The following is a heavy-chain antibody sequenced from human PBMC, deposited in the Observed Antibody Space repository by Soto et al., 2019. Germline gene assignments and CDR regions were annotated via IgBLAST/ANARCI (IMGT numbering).Heavy chain of an antibody. D-gene: IGHD3-22*01. Sequence: PSDTLSLTCTVSGGSVSINTFYWVWIRQPKGKGLEWIGYIYYSGSTNYNPSLKSRVTISVDTSKNQFSLKLSSVTAADTAVYYCARFDYFDSSGYLAYGHKWGHGSVVAVSS. CDR1: GGSVSINTFY. V-gene: IGHV4-61*01. J-gene: IGHJ4*01. CDR3: ARFDYFDSSGYLAYGHK. CDR2: IYYSGST.